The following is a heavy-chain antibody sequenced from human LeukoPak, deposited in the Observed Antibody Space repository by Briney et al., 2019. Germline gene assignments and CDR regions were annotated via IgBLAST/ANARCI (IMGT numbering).Heavy chain of an antibody. Sequence: SETLSLTCTVSGGSVSSTSDYWGWIRQPPGKGLEWIGSISYSESTYYNPSLKSRVTMSVDTSTNQFSVKLSSVTAADTAVYYCARHSLYSYGHGLFDYWGQGTLVTVSS. V-gene: IGHV4-39*01. CDR2: ISYSEST. D-gene: IGHD5-18*01. CDR3: ARHSLYSYGHGLFDY. CDR1: GGSVSSTSDY. J-gene: IGHJ4*02.